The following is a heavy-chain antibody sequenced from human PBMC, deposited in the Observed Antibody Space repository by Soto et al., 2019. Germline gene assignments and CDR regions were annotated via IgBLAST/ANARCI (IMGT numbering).Heavy chain of an antibody. V-gene: IGHV4-4*07. D-gene: IGHD3-3*01. CDR1: GGSIKTHY. CDR2: IDASGST. Sequence: SETLSPTCTVSGGSIKTHYCNWIPQPAGKGLEWIGRIDASGSTDYNPSLKSRVTMSADTSKNQFSLRLSSVTAADTAVYYCARGGHDFWSGPFDYWGQGNLVTVSS. J-gene: IGHJ4*02. CDR3: ARGGHDFWSGPFDY.